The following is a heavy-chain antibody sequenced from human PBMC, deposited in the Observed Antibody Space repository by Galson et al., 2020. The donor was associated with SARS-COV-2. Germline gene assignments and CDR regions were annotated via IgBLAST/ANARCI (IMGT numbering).Heavy chain of an antibody. CDR2: IKQDGSEK. J-gene: IGHJ4*02. Sequence: QLGESLKISCTASGFTFSSYWMSWVRQAPGKGLEWVANIKQDGSEKYYVDSVKGRFTISRDNAKNSLYLQMNSLRAEDTAVYYCARDNYDFWSGYKPLDYWGQGTLVTVSS. CDR1: GFTFSSYW. CDR3: ARDNYDFWSGYKPLDY. D-gene: IGHD3-3*01. V-gene: IGHV3-7*01.